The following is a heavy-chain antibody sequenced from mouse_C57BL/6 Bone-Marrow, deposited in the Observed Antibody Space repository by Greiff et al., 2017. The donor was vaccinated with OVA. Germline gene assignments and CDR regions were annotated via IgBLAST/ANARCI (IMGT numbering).Heavy chain of an antibody. V-gene: IGHV3-6*01. CDR1: GYSITSGYY. J-gene: IGHJ3*01. CDR3: AREDYGSSYEDWFAY. D-gene: IGHD1-1*01. CDR2: ISYDGSN. Sequence: EESGPGLVKPSQSLSLTCSVTGYSITSGYYWNWIRQFPGNKLEWMGYISYDGSNNYNPSLKNRISITRDTSKNQFFLKLNSVTTEDTATYYCAREDYGSSYEDWFAYWGQGTLVTVSA.